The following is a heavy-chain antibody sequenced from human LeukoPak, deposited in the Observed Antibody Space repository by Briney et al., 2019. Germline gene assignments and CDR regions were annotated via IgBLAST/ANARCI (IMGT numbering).Heavy chain of an antibody. CDR2: FDPEDGET. D-gene: IGHD4-17*01. CDR1: GYTLTELS. J-gene: IGHJ4*02. CDR3: ATKRIGYGDFDY. V-gene: IGHV1-24*01. Sequence: ASVKVSCKVSGYTLTELSMHWVRQAPGKGLEWMGGFDPEDGETIYAQKFQGRVTMTTDTSTSTAYMELRSLRSDDTAVYYCATKRIGYGDFDYWGQGTLVTVSS.